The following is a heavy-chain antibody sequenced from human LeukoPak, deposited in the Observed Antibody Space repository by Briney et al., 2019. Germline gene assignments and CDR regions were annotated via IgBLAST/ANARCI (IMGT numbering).Heavy chain of an antibody. J-gene: IGHJ4*02. D-gene: IGHD5-12*01. CDR3: ARDRSGYSEYYFDY. CDR1: GGSTNTYC. Sequence: SETLSLTCTVSGGSTNTYCWSWIRQPAEKALEWIGRIYPSGRTYYNPSLKSRVTISIDKSKNQFSLRLTSVTAADTAVYYCARDRSGYSEYYFDYWGQGSLVTVSS. CDR2: IYPSGRT. V-gene: IGHV4-4*07.